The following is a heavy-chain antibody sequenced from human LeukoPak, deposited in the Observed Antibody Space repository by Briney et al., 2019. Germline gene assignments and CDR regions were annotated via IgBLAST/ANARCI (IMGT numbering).Heavy chain of an antibody. CDR1: GYTLTELS. CDR2: FDPEDGET. Sequence: ASVKVTCKVSGYTLTELSMHWVRQAPGKGLEWMGGFDPEDGETIYAQKFQGRVTMTEDTSTDTAYMELSSLKSEDTAAYYCARARSPYSSSWYWFDPWGQGTLVTVSS. CDR3: ARARSPYSSSWYWFDP. J-gene: IGHJ5*02. D-gene: IGHD6-13*01. V-gene: IGHV1-24*01.